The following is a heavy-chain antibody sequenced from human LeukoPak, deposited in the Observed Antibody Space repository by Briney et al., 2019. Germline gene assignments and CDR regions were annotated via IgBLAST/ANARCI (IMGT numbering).Heavy chain of an antibody. CDR2: ISGSGGST. CDR3: AKDRRGYSYGYDFDC. D-gene: IGHD5-18*01. V-gene: IGHV3-23*01. CDR1: GFTFSSYG. Sequence: GGSLRLSCAASGFTFSSYGMSWVRQAPGKGLEWVSAISGSGGSTYYADSVKGRFTISRDNSKNTLYLQMNSLRAEDTAVYYCAKDRRGYSYGYDFDCWGQGTLVTVSS. J-gene: IGHJ4*02.